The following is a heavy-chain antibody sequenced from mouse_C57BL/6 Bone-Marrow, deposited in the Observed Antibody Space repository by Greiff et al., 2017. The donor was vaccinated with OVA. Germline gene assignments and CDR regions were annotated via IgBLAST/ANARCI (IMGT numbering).Heavy chain of an antibody. CDR1: GYTFTDYY. CDR3: ARENYSNYGGYYYAMDY. Sequence: VQLQQSGPELVKPGASVKISCKASGYTFTDYYMNWVKQSHGKSLEWIGDINPNNGGTSYNQKFKGKAKLTVDKSSSTAYMELRSLTSEDSAVYYCARENYSNYGGYYYAMDYWGQGTSVTVSS. CDR2: INPNNGGT. D-gene: IGHD2-5*01. J-gene: IGHJ4*01. V-gene: IGHV1-26*01.